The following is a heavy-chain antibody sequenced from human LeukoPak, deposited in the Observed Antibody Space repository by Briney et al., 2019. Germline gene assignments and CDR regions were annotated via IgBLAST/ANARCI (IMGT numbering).Heavy chain of an antibody. V-gene: IGHV4-39*01. CDR1: GGSISSSTYY. Sequence: PSETLSLTCTVSGGSISSSTYYWGWIRQPPGKGVEWIGTIYYSGTTYYNPSLESRVTIFEDASKNQFSLMLTSVTAADTAVYYCARQISDYYYYYMDVGGKGTTVTVSS. D-gene: IGHD3-10*01. CDR2: IYYSGTT. CDR3: ARQISDYYYYYMDV. J-gene: IGHJ6*03.